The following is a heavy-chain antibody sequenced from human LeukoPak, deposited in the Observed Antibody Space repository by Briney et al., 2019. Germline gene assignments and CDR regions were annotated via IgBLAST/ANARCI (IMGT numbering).Heavy chain of an antibody. V-gene: IGHV3-11*05. CDR3: ARDLTTVSAGMDV. CDR2: ISSSSSYT. J-gene: IGHJ6*02. D-gene: IGHD4-17*01. CDR1: GFTFSDYY. Sequence: PGGSLRLSCAASGFTFSDYYMSWIRRAPGKGLEWVSYISSSSSYTDYADSVKGRFTISRDNAKNSLYLQMNSLRAEDTAVYYCARDLTTVSAGMDVWGQGTTVTVSS.